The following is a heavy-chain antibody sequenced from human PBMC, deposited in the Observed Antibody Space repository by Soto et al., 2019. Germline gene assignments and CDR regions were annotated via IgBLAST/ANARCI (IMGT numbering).Heavy chain of an antibody. CDR1: GFTFSSYA. Sequence: GESLKISCAASGFTFSSYAMSWVRQAPGKGLEWVSAISGSGGSTYYADSVKGRFTISRDNSKNTLYLQMNSLRAEDTAVYYCAKGRRGGYSSSSYFAYWGQGTLVPVSS. V-gene: IGHV3-23*01. J-gene: IGHJ4*02. D-gene: IGHD6-6*01. CDR3: AKGRRGGYSSSSYFAY. CDR2: ISGSGGST.